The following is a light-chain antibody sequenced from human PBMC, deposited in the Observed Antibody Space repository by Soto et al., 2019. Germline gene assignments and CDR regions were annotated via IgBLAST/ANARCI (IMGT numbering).Light chain of an antibody. CDR3: QQSYSTPPVT. Sequence: IRMAQSPPSLSASTAGREPIXRRTSQGISGWLAWYQQKPGKAPKLLIYKVSSLESGVPSRFSGSGSGTDFTLTISSLQPEDFATYYCQQSYSTPPVTFGQGTKVDIK. CDR1: QGISGW. CDR2: KVS. J-gene: IGKJ1*01. V-gene: IGKV1-39*01.